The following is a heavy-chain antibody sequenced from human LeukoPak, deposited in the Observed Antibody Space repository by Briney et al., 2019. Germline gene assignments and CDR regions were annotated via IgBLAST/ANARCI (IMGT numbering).Heavy chain of an antibody. V-gene: IGHV4-39*07. CDR2: IYYSGST. Sequence: SETLSLTCTISGGSISSSSYYWGWIRQPPGKGLEWIGSIYYSGSTYYNPSLKSRVTISVDTSKNQFSLKLSSVTAADTAVYYCARVLSRTIFGVVIEYFDYWGQGTLVTVSS. CDR3: ARVLSRTIFGVVIEYFDY. D-gene: IGHD3-3*01. J-gene: IGHJ4*02. CDR1: GGSISSSSYY.